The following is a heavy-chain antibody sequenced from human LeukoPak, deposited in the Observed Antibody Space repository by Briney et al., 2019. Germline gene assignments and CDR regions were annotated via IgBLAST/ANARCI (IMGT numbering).Heavy chain of an antibody. J-gene: IGHJ6*02. CDR1: GFTFSNYA. CDR3: ARFGAVAGTDWAYYYGMDV. Sequence: GGSLRLSCTASGFTFSNYAMSWVRQAPGKGLEWVSTISGSGGSTYYADSVKGRFTISRDNSKNTLYLQMNGLRAEDTAVYYCARFGAVAGTDWAYYYGMDVWGQGTTVTVSS. D-gene: IGHD6-19*01. CDR2: ISGSGGST. V-gene: IGHV3-23*01.